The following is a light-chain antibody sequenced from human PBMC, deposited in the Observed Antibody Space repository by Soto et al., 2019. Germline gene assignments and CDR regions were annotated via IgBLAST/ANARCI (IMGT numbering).Light chain of an antibody. CDR1: QSVSSD. CDR3: QQYDKWPQT. CDR2: GAS. J-gene: IGKJ1*01. V-gene: IGKV3-15*01. Sequence: EIVMTQSPATLSVSPGERATLSCRASQSVSSDLAWYHHKPGQAPRLLIYGASTRATGIPARFSGRGSGTEFTLTISSLQSVDFAVYYCQQYDKWPQTFGQGTKVDI.